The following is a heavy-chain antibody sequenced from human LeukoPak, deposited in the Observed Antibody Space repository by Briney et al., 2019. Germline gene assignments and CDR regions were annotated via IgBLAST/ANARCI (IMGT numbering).Heavy chain of an antibody. CDR3: ARARIGVVGATAFYYFDY. CDR1: GGSISSYY. V-gene: IGHV4-59*01. D-gene: IGHD1-26*01. J-gene: IGHJ4*02. Sequence: SETLSLTCTVSGGSISSYYWSWIRQPPGKGLEWIGYTYYSGSTNYNPSLKSRVTISVDTSKITSKNQISLKLSSVTAADTAVYYCARARIGVVGATAFYYFDYWGQGTLVTVSS. CDR2: TYYSGST.